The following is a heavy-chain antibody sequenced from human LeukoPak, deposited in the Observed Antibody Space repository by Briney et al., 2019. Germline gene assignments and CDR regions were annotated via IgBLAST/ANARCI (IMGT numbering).Heavy chain of an antibody. V-gene: IGHV3-53*01. CDR3: AKLQQWLVKYYFDY. J-gene: IGHJ4*02. D-gene: IGHD6-19*01. CDR2: IYGGGTT. Sequence: GGSLRLSCAAPGFTVSNKYMSWVRQAPGKGLEWVSIIYGGGTTYYADSVKGRFTISRDNSKNTLYLQMNSLRAEDTAVYYCAKLQQWLVKYYFDYWGQGTLVTVSS. CDR1: GFTVSNKY.